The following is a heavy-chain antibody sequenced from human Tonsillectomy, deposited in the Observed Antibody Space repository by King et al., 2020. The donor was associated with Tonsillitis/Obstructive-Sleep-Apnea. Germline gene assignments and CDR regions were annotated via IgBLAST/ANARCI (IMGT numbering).Heavy chain of an antibody. J-gene: IGHJ4*02. D-gene: IGHD2-2*02. CDR3: WRSCGSTRCYNDY. CDR1: GFTFSNYW. CDR2: IKQDGSQK. Sequence: VQLVESGGGLVQPGGSLRLSCAASGFTFSNYWMSWVRQTPGEGLEWVANIKQDGSQKYYVDSVKGRFTISRDNAKNSLYLQMSSLRAEDTAVYYCWRSCGSTRCYNDYWGQGTLVTVSS. V-gene: IGHV3-7*01.